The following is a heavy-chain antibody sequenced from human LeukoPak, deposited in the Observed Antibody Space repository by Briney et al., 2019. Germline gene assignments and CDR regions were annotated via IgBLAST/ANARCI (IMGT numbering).Heavy chain of an antibody. Sequence: SETLSLTCAVYGGSFSGYYWSWIRQPPGKGLEWIGEINHSGSTNYNPSLKSRVTISVDTSKNQFSLKLSSVTAADTAVYYCARERLDEQQLVLWGQGTLVTVSS. CDR1: GGSFSGYY. CDR2: INHSGST. CDR3: ARERLDEQQLVL. J-gene: IGHJ4*02. D-gene: IGHD6-13*01. V-gene: IGHV4-34*01.